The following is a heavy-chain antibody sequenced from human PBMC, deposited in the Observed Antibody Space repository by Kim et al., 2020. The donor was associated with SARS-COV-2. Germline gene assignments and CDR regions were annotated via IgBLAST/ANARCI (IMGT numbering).Heavy chain of an antibody. J-gene: IGHJ4*02. V-gene: IGHV3-23*01. CDR1: GFTFRSYA. Sequence: GGSLRLSCAASGFTFRSYAMTWVRQAPGKGLEWVSAISGSSDSTYYADSVKGRFTISRDNSKNTLFLQMNNLGAEDTAIYYCARVITAFDYWGQGTLVTV. CDR2: ISGSSDST. CDR3: ARVITAFDY. D-gene: IGHD2-21*01.